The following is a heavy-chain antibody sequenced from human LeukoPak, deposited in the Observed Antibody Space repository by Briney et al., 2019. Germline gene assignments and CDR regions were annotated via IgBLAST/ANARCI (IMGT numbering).Heavy chain of an antibody. Sequence: GGSLRLSCAASGFTFSSYWMSWVRQAPGKGLEWVANIKQDGSEKYYVDSVKGRFTISRDNAKNSLYLQMNSLRAEDTALYYCAKDSDGYYNRGAFDIWGQGTMVTVSS. CDR3: AKDSDGYYNRGAFDI. D-gene: IGHD3-22*01. V-gene: IGHV3-7*03. CDR1: GFTFSSYW. CDR2: IKQDGSEK. J-gene: IGHJ3*02.